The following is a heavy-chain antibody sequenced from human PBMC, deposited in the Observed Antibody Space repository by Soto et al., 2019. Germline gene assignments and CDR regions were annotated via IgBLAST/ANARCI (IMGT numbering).Heavy chain of an antibody. D-gene: IGHD2-15*01. J-gene: IGHJ4*02. CDR3: ARWGCSGSNCNLNQRSFDL. V-gene: IGHV3-21*01. CDR1: GFTFSSYS. CDR2: ISSSGSNK. Sequence: GGSLRLSCAASGFTFSSYSMNWVRQAPGKGLEWVSSISSSGSNKYYADSVKGRFTISRDNSRNTMYLQMNSLRVEDTAIYYCARWGCSGSNCNLNQRSFDLWGQGTLVTAPQ.